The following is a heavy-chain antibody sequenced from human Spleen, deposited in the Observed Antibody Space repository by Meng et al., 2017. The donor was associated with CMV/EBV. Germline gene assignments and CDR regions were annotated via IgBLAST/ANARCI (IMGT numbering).Heavy chain of an antibody. J-gene: IGHJ6*02. V-gene: IGHV3-30*02. Sequence: GGSLRLSCAASGFTFNNYAMHWVRQAPGKGLEWVAFLRYDGSDELYSDSVKGRFSISRDNSKNTLSLQMNSLRAEDSAVYYCAKDLTAITLILVSSRPTYGIDVWGQGTTVTVSS. CDR1: GFTFNNYA. CDR3: AKDLTAITLILVSSRPTYGIDV. D-gene: IGHD2-21*02. CDR2: LRYDGSDE.